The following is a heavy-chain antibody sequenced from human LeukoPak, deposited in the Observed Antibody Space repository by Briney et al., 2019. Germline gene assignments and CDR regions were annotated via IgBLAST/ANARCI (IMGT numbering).Heavy chain of an antibody. V-gene: IGHV4-39*07. CDR1: GGSISSSSYY. D-gene: IGHD5-12*01. CDR3: ASLDSGYDSKGLDY. J-gene: IGHJ4*02. CDR2: IYYSGST. Sequence: SETLSLTCTVSGGSISSSSYYWGWIRQPPGKGLEWIGSIYYSGSTYYNPSLKSRVTISVDTSKNQFSLKLSSVTAADTAVYYCASLDSGYDSKGLDYWGQGTLVTVSS.